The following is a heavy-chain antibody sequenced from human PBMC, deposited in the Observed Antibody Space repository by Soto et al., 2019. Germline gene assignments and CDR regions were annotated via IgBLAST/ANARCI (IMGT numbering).Heavy chain of an antibody. Sequence: EASVKVSCKASGGTFSSYAISWVRQAPGQGLEWMGGIIPIFGTANYAQKFQGRVTITADESTSTAYMELSSLRSEDTAVYYCESLYDSSGFDYWGQGTLVTVSS. J-gene: IGHJ4*02. V-gene: IGHV1-69*13. CDR2: IIPIFGTA. D-gene: IGHD3-22*01. CDR1: GGTFSSYA. CDR3: ESLYDSSGFDY.